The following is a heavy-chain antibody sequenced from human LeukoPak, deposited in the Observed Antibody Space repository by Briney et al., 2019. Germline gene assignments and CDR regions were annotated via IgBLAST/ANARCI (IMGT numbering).Heavy chain of an antibody. J-gene: IGHJ4*02. CDR2: IYYSGST. V-gene: IGHV4-39*07. CDR1: GGSISSSSYY. Sequence: PSETLSLTCTVSGGSISSSSYYWGWIRQPPGKGLEWIGSIYYSGSTYYNPSLKSRVTISVDTSRNQFSLKLGSVTAADTAVYYCARILVEMAATDYFDYWGRGTLVTVSS. D-gene: IGHD5-24*01. CDR3: ARILVEMAATDYFDY.